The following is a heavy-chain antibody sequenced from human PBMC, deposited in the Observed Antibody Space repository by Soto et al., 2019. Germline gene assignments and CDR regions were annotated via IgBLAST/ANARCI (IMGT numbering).Heavy chain of an antibody. D-gene: IGHD1-26*01. J-gene: IGHJ5*02. CDR2: IYYSGST. V-gene: IGHV4-59*01. Sequence: PSETLSLTCTVSCGSISSYYWSWIRQPPGKGLEWIGYIYYSGSTNYNPSLKSRVTISVDTSKNQFSLKLSSVTAADTAVYYCARDRGWYSGSYFWFDPWGQGTLVTVSS. CDR3: ARDRGWYSGSYFWFDP. CDR1: CGSISSYY.